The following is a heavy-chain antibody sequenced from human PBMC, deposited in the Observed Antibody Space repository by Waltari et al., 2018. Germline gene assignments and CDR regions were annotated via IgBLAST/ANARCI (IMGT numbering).Heavy chain of an antibody. J-gene: IGHJ4*02. Sequence: QVQLVESGGGVVQPGRSLRLSCAASGFTFSSYAMHWVRQAPGKGLEWVAVISYDGSNKYYADSVKGRFTISRDNSKNTLYLQMNSLRAEDTAVYYCARDLEAQGSNPDYWGQGTLVTVSS. V-gene: IGHV3-30-3*01. CDR1: GFTFSSYA. D-gene: IGHD3-3*01. CDR2: ISYDGSNK. CDR3: ARDLEAQGSNPDY.